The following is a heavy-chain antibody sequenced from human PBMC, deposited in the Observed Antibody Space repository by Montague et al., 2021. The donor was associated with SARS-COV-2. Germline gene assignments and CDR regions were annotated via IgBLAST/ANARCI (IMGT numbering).Heavy chain of an antibody. CDR2: IDGNGGGI. CDR3: TRVVVLRDGFDS. J-gene: IGHJ4*02. CDR1: GFTFSRQG. Sequence: SLRLSCAASGFTFSRQGMNWVRQAPGKGLEWVSVIDGNGGGIFYADSVKGRFTISRDNSKNTLYLQLNSLTAEDTAVYYCTRVVVLRDGFDSWGQGTLVTVSS. V-gene: IGHV3-23*01. D-gene: IGHD3-16*01.